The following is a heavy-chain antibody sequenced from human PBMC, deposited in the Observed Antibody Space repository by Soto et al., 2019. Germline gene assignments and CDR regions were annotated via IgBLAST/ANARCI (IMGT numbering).Heavy chain of an antibody. CDR2: ISGSSDNI. J-gene: IGHJ4*02. CDR1: GFTFSDYF. D-gene: IGHD6-25*01. Sequence: PGGSLRLSCAASGFTFSDYFMSWIRQAPGKGLEWVSFISGSSDNIKYADSVKGRFTISRDNAKNSLYLQMNSLRAEETAVYYCAKSDPSGSFNDYWGQGTLVTVSS. V-gene: IGHV3-11*03. CDR3: AKSDPSGSFNDY.